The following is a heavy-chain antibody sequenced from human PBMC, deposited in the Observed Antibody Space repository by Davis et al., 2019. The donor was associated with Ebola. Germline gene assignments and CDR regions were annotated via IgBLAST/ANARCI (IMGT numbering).Heavy chain of an antibody. J-gene: IGHJ3*02. V-gene: IGHV2-5*02. CDR1: GFSLSTSGVG. D-gene: IGHD1-26*01. CDR3: AHTLFILWEPLFLMHDAFDI. Sequence: SGPTLVKPTQTLTLTCTFSGFSLSTSGVGVGWIRQPPGKALEWLALIYWDDDKRYSPSLKSRLTITKDTSKNQVVLTMTNMDPVDTATYYCAHTLFILWEPLFLMHDAFDIWGQGTMVTVSS. CDR2: IYWDDDK.